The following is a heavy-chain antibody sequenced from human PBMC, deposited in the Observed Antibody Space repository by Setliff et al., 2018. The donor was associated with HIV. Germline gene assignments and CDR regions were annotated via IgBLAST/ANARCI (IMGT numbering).Heavy chain of an antibody. V-gene: IGHV1-2*02. Sequence: GASVKVSCKASGYSFNGYYMYWVRQAPGQGLEWMGWINPNSGGANYAQKFQGRVTITRDTSISTAYMEVSRLRSDDTAVYYCARGLGGGLEGSDYMDVWGKGTTVTVSS. CDR1: GYSFNGYY. D-gene: IGHD2-15*01. CDR3: ARGLGGGLEGSDYMDV. J-gene: IGHJ6*03. CDR2: INPNSGGA.